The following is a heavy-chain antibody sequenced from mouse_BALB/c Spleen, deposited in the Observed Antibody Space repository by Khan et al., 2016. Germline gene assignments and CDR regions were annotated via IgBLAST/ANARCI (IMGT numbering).Heavy chain of an antibody. CDR2: INTYTGEP. Sequence: QIQLVQSGPELKKPGETVKISCKASGYTFTNYGMNWVKQAPGKGLKWMGWINTYTGEPTYTDDFKGRFAFSLENSASTAYLQIINLKNADTATYFCARSGDNYDLDYWGQGTTLTVSS. CDR3: ARSGDNYDLDY. CDR1: GYTFTNYG. V-gene: IGHV9-3-1*01. D-gene: IGHD1-3*01. J-gene: IGHJ2*01.